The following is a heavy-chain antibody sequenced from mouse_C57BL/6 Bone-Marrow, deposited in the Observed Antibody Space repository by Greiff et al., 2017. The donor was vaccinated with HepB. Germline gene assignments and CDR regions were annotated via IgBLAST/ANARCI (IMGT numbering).Heavy chain of an antibody. Sequence: VKLVESDAELVKPGASVKISCKVSGYTFTDHTIHWMKQRPEQGLEWIGYIYPRDGSTKYNEKFKGKATLTADKSSSTAYMQLNSLTSEDSAVYFCAPDYGYDESLSAYWGQGTLVTVSA. J-gene: IGHJ3*01. CDR2: IYPRDGST. V-gene: IGHV1-78*01. D-gene: IGHD2-2*01. CDR1: GYTFTDHT. CDR3: APDYGYDESLSAY.